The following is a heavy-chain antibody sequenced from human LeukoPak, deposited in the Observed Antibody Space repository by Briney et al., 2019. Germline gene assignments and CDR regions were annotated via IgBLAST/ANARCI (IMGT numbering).Heavy chain of an antibody. D-gene: IGHD3-22*01. J-gene: IGHJ3*02. CDR3: AKIGLYDSSGYYYRPIGAFDI. CDR1: GFTFDDYA. CDR2: ISWNSGTI. V-gene: IGHV3-9*01. Sequence: GGSLRLSCAASGFTFDDYAMHWVRHAPGKGLEWVSGISWNSGTIRYADSVKGRFTISRDNSKDTLYLQMNSLRAEDTAVYYCAKIGLYDSSGYYYRPIGAFDIWGQGTMVTVSS.